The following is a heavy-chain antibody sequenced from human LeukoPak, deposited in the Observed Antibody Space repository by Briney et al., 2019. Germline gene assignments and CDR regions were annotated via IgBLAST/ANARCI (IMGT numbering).Heavy chain of an antibody. CDR2: INHSGST. CDR1: GGSFSGYY. V-gene: IGHV4-34*01. D-gene: IGHD3-10*01. J-gene: IGHJ6*04. Sequence: SETLSLTCAVYGGSFSGYYWSWIRQPPGKGLEWIGEINHSGSTNYNPSLKSRVTISVDTSKNQFSLKLSSVTAADTAVYCCARLNYGSGSPKYRYYYYYGMDVWGKGTTVTVSS. CDR3: ARLNYGSGSPKYRYYYYYGMDV.